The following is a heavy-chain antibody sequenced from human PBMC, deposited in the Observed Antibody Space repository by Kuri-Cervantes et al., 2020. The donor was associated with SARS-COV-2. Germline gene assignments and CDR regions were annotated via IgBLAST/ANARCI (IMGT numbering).Heavy chain of an antibody. CDR2: IYYSGST. CDR1: GGSISSYY. V-gene: IGHV4-59*12. J-gene: IGHJ4*02. D-gene: IGHD3-3*01. CDR3: ARRRRNDFWSGYYPYYFDY. Sequence: SETLSLTCTVSGGSISSYYWSWIRQPPGKGLEWIGYIYYSGSTNYNPSLKSRVTISVDTSKNQFSLKLSSVTAADTAAYYCARRRRNDFWSGYYPYYFDYWGQGTLVTVSS.